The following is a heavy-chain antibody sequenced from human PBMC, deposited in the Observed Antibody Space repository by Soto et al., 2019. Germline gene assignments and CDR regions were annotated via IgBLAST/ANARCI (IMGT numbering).Heavy chain of an antibody. Sequence: SETLSPTCAVSGGSISSSNWWSWVRQPPGKGLEWIGEIYHSGSTNYNPSLKSRVTISVDTSKNQFSLKLSSVTAADTAVYYCARGISMLVLVIRARYYFDYWGQGTLVTVSS. D-gene: IGHD3-22*01. CDR3: ARGISMLVLVIRARYYFDY. CDR2: IYHSGST. CDR1: GGSISSSNW. J-gene: IGHJ4*02. V-gene: IGHV4-4*02.